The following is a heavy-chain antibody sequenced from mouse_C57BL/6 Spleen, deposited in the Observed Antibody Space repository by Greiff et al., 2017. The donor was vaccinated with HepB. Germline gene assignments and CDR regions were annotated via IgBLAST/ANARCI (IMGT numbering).Heavy chain of an antibody. J-gene: IGHJ3*01. V-gene: IGHV5-9*01. D-gene: IGHD4-1*01. CDR2: ISGGGGNT. CDR3: ARLGTKGWFAY. Sequence: DVMLVESGGGLVKPGGSLKLSCAASGFTFSSYTMSWVRQTPEKRLEWVATISGGGGNTYYPDSVKGRFTISRDNAKNTLYLQMSSLRSEDTALYYCARLGTKGWFAYWGQGTLVTVSA. CDR1: GFTFSSYT.